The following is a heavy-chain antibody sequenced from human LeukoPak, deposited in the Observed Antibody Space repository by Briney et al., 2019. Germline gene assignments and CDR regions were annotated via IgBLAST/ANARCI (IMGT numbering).Heavy chain of an antibody. CDR3: ARESGYNPEGEAFDI. Sequence: GGSLRLSCAASGFTFSSYAMHWVRQAPGKGLEWVAVISYDGSNKYYADSVKGRFTISRDNSKNTLYLQMNSLRAEDTAVYYCARESGYNPEGEAFDIWGQGTMVTVSS. D-gene: IGHD5-24*01. CDR1: GFTFSSYA. V-gene: IGHV3-30-3*01. J-gene: IGHJ3*02. CDR2: ISYDGSNK.